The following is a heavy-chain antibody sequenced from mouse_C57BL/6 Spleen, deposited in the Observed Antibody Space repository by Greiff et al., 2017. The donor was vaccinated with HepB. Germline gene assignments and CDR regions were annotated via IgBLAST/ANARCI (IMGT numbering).Heavy chain of an antibody. D-gene: IGHD2-5*01. Sequence: VQLQQPGAELVKPGASVKMSCKASGYTFTSYWITWVKQRPGQGLEWIGDIYPGSGSTNYNEKFKSKATLTVDTSSSTAYMQLSSLTSEDSAVYYCARYHSNLYYAMDYWGQGTSVTVSS. CDR3: ARYHSNLYYAMDY. V-gene: IGHV1-55*01. J-gene: IGHJ4*01. CDR1: GYTFTSYW. CDR2: IYPGSGST.